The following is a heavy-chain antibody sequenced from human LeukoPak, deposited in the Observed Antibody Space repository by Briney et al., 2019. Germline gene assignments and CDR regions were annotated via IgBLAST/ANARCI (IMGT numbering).Heavy chain of an antibody. CDR1: GSTFSHYS. J-gene: IGHJ3*02. CDR3: VQSTIMDAFDI. CDR2: VSGSSLGNTK. D-gene: IGHD2-8*01. V-gene: IGHV3-23*01. Sequence: PGGSQRLSCVVFGSTFSHYSMSWFRQTPGKGLEWVSTVSGSSLGNTKHYTGSVRGRFTISRDDSKSMVNLQMSSLRAEDTALYYCVQSTIMDAFDIWGQGTMVTVSS.